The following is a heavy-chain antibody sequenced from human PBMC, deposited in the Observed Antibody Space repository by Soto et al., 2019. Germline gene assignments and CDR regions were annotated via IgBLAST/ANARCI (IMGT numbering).Heavy chain of an antibody. D-gene: IGHD3-22*01. Sequence: GGSLRLSCAASGLTFSSYAMSWVRQAPGKGLEWVSGISGSGISTYYADSVKGRFTISRVNSKNTLYLQMNSLRAEDTAVYYCAKNSESSAYSSFDYWGQGTLVTVSS. CDR2: ISGSGIST. CDR3: AKNSESSAYSSFDY. J-gene: IGHJ4*02. CDR1: GLTFSSYA. V-gene: IGHV3-23*01.